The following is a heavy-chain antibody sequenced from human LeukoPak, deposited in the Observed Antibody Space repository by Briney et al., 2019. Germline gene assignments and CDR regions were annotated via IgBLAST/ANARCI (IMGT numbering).Heavy chain of an antibody. J-gene: IGHJ3*02. CDR2: INPNSGGT. CDR3: ARDRDWESGAFDI. Sequence: ASVKVSCKASGFTFTSSAMQWVRQARGQGLEWMGWINPNSGGTNYAQKFQGRVTMTRDTSISTAYMELSRLRSDDTAVYYCARDRDWESGAFDIWGQGTMVTVSS. CDR1: GFTFTSSA. D-gene: IGHD1-26*01. V-gene: IGHV1-2*02.